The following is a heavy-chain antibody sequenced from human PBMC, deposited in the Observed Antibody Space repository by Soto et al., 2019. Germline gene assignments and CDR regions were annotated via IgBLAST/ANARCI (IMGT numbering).Heavy chain of an antibody. J-gene: IGHJ4*02. Sequence: QVRLVQSGAEVKKPGASVKVSCKASGYTFTSYAMHWVRQAPGQRLEWMGWINAGNGNTKYSQKFQGRVTITRDTSASTAYMELSSLRSEDTAVYYCAGSIAVAGYFDYWGQGTLVTVSS. CDR3: AGSIAVAGYFDY. CDR2: INAGNGNT. V-gene: IGHV1-3*01. D-gene: IGHD6-19*01. CDR1: GYTFTSYA.